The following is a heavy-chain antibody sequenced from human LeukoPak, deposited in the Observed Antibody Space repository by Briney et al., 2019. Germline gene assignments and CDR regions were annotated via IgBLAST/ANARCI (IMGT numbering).Heavy chain of an antibody. V-gene: IGHV4-4*07. Sequence: PSETLSLTCTVSGGSISSYYCSWIRQPAGKGLEWIGRIYTSGSTNYNPSLKSRVTMSVDTSKNQFSLKLSSVTAADTAVYYCARGPGYSGYDYGDYWGQGTLVTVSS. J-gene: IGHJ4*02. CDR1: GGSISSYY. CDR3: ARGPGYSGYDYGDY. CDR2: IYTSGST. D-gene: IGHD5-12*01.